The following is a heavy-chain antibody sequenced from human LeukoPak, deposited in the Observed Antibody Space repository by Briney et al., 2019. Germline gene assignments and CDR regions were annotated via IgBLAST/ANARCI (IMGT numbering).Heavy chain of an antibody. CDR2: IYYSGST. J-gene: IGHJ6*03. D-gene: IGHD2-2*01. CDR1: GGSTSSYY. Sequence: SETLSLTCTVSGGSTSSYYWSWIRQPPGKGLEWIGYIYYSGSTNYNPSLKSRVTISVGTSKNQFSLKLSSVTAADTAVYYCARDGAVVPAAKGYYYMDVWGKGTTVTVSS. V-gene: IGHV4-59*01. CDR3: ARDGAVVPAAKGYYYMDV.